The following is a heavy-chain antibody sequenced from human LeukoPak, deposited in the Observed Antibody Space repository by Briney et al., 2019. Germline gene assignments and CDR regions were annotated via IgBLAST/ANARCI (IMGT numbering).Heavy chain of an antibody. CDR1: GYSFTSYW. CDR2: IYPGDSDT. V-gene: IGHV5-51*01. Sequence: GESLKISCKGSGYSFTSYWIGWVRQMPGKGLEWMGIIYPGDSDTRYSPSLQGQVTISADKSISTAYLQWSSLKASDTAMYYCARTVYSYGSPFDYWGQGTLVTVSS. D-gene: IGHD5-18*01. CDR3: ARTVYSYGSPFDY. J-gene: IGHJ4*02.